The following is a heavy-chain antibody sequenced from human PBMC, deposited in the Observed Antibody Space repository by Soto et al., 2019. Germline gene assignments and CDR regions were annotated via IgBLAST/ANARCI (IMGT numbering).Heavy chain of an antibody. D-gene: IGHD2-21*01. V-gene: IGHV4-39*01. CDR2: IYSSGST. J-gene: IGHJ6*02. CDR1: GGSIITSYY. Sequence: KPSETLSLTCSVSGGSIITSYYWGWIRQPPGKGLEWIGSIYSSGSTYYNPSLKSRVTIFVDTCKSQFSLMLGSVTAADTAVYSCARHDWARFYGMDVWGQGTPVTVS. CDR3: ARHDWARFYGMDV.